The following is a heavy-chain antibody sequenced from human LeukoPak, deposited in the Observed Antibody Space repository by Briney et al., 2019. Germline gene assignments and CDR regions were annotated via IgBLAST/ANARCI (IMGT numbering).Heavy chain of an antibody. D-gene: IGHD6-6*01. CDR2: INSDGSEG. J-gene: IGHJ3*01. CDR3: ARSSYGSSSSV. CDR1: GFTFSGFW. Sequence: PGGSLRLSCAVSGFTFSGFWMSWSRQAPGKGLEWVASINSDGSEGYYADVVKGRFTISRDNAKNSLYLQINSLRAEDTAVYYCARSSYGSSSSVWGQGTMVTASS. V-gene: IGHV3-7*03.